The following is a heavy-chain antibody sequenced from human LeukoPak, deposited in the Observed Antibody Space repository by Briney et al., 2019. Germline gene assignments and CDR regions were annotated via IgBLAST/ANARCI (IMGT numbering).Heavy chain of an antibody. CDR1: GFTVSNNQ. J-gene: IGHJ4*02. V-gene: IGHV3-53*01. Sequence: GGSLRLSCAASGFTVSNNQMTWVRHAPGKGLEWVSVIYGGGSTYYADSVKGRFTISRDNSKNTLYLQMSSLRAEDTAVYYCARGGGAVSLDHWGQGTLVTVSS. CDR3: ARGGGAVSLDH. D-gene: IGHD6-19*01. CDR2: IYGGGST.